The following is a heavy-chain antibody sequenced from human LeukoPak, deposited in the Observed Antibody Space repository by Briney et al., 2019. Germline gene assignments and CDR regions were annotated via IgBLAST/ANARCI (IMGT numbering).Heavy chain of an antibody. CDR1: GYTFTSYA. D-gene: IGHD3-10*01. CDR2: INTNTGNP. V-gene: IGHV7-4-1*04. CDR3: ASLYGSGSYDY. J-gene: IGHJ4*02. Sequence: ASVKVSCKASGYTFTSYALNWVRQAPGQGLEWMGWINTNTGNPTYAQGFTGRFVFSLDTSVSMAYLQISSLKAEDTAVYYCASLYGSGSYDYWGQGTLVTVFS.